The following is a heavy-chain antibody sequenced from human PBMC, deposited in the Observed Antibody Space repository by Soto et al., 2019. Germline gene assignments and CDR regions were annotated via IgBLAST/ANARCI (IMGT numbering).Heavy chain of an antibody. V-gene: IGHV4-30-4*01. J-gene: IGHJ6*02. D-gene: IGHD3-10*01. CDR1: GGSISSGDYY. CDR2: IYYSGST. Sequence: SETLSLTCTVSGGSISSGDYYWSWIRQPPGKGLEWIGYIYYSGSTYYNPSLKSRVTISVDTSKNQFSLKLSSVTAADTAVYYCARDYPITMVRGVISYYYYYGMDVWGQGTTVTVSS. CDR3: ARDYPITMVRGVISYYYYYGMDV.